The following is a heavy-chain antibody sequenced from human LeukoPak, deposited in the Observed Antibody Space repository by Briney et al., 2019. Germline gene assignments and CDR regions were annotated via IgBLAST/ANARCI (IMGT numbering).Heavy chain of an antibody. CDR2: IIPIFGTA. V-gene: IGHV1-69*05. CDR1: GGTFSSYA. J-gene: IGHJ6*03. CDR3: ARAGIRFLEWLPRIHYMDV. D-gene: IGHD3-3*01. Sequence: SVKVSCKASGGTFSSYAISWVRQAPGQGLEWMGRIIPIFGTANYAQKFQGRVTITTDESTSTAYMELRSLRSDDTAVYYCARAGIRFLEWLPRIHYMDVWGKGTTVTVSS.